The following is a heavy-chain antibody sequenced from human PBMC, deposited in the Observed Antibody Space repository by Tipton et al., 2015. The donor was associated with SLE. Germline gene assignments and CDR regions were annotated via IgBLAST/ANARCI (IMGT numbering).Heavy chain of an antibody. Sequence: TLSLTCTVSGGSISSSSYYWGWIRQPPGKGLEWIGSIYYSGSTNYNPSLKSRVTISVDTSKNQFSLKLSSVAAADTAVYYCASLDSSGWSDAFDIWGQGTMVTVSS. CDR2: IYYSGST. V-gene: IGHV4-39*07. J-gene: IGHJ3*02. CDR1: GGSISSSSYY. CDR3: ASLDSSGWSDAFDI. D-gene: IGHD6-19*01.